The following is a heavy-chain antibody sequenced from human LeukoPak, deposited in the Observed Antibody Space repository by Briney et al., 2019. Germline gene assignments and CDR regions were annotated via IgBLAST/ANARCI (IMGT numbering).Heavy chain of an antibody. CDR1: GGSFSRYY. CDR2: INHRGDT. CDR3: ARGPTISETGYFDY. J-gene: IGHJ4*03. V-gene: IGHV4-34*01. Sequence: SETLSLTCAVYGGSFSRYYWSWIRQSPGKGLEWIAEINHRGDTNYNPSVKSRVTISVDTSKNQFSLKVTSLTAADTAVYFCARGPTISETGYFDYWGQGHLVTVSS. D-gene: IGHD1-1*01.